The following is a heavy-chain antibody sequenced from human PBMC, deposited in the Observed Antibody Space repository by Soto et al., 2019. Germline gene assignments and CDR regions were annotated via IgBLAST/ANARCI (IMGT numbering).Heavy chain of an antibody. Sequence: AXVKVSCKASGYTFTGYYMNWVRQAPGQGLEWMGWINPNSGGTNYAQKFQGWVTMTRDTSISTAYMELSRLRSDDTAVYYCARALSSELLVDYWGQGTLVTVSS. D-gene: IGHD1-26*01. CDR3: ARALSSELLVDY. CDR2: INPNSGGT. J-gene: IGHJ4*02. V-gene: IGHV1-2*04. CDR1: GYTFTGYY.